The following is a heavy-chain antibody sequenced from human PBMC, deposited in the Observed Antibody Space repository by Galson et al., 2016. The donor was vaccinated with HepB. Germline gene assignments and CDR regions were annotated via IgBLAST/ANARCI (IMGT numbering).Heavy chain of an antibody. CDR2: INWSGDST. J-gene: IGHJ6*02. D-gene: IGHD3-10*01. Sequence: SLRLSCAASGFTFDDYGMTWVRQAPGKGLEWVSGINWSGDSTAYADSVKGRFTISGDDAKNSLYLQMSSLRAEDTALYQCARGLVGSGMDVWGQGTTVTVSS. CDR3: ARGLVGSGMDV. V-gene: IGHV3-20*01. CDR1: GFTFDDYG.